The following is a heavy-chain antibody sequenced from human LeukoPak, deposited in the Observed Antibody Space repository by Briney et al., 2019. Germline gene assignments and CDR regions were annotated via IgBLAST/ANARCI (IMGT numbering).Heavy chain of an antibody. D-gene: IGHD1-7*01. CDR2: IIPIFGTA. J-gene: IGHJ4*02. CDR3: ARGGSAGITGTTGQFDY. Sequence: GASVKVSCKASGGTFSSYAISWVRQAPGQGLEWMGGIIPIFGTANYAQKFQGRVTITADESTSTAYMELSSLRSEDAAVYYCARGGSAGITGTTGQFDYWGQGTLVTVSS. CDR1: GGTFSSYA. V-gene: IGHV1-69*13.